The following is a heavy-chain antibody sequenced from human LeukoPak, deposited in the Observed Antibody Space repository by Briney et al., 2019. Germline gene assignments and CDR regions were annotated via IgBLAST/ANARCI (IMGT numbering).Heavy chain of an antibody. J-gene: IGHJ4*02. CDR2: IYTAGET. CDR1: GFTVSNNY. Sequence: PGGSLRLSCIVCGFTVSNNYMSWVRQAPGKGLEWVSVIYTAGETYYADSVKGRLTISRDISKNTVYLQMNSLRADDTAMYYCANEGDWGQGTLVTVSS. D-gene: IGHD3-16*01. V-gene: IGHV3-53*05. CDR3: ANEGD.